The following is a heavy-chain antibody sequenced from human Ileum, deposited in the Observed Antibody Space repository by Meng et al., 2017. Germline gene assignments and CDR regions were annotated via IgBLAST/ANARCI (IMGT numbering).Heavy chain of an antibody. CDR1: GGSMCTYY. V-gene: IGHV4-4*07. Sequence: HLQASGHCLVQPPRLLSPTCPVSGGSMCTYYWGLIRPPVGRGLDWFGRMYGIGDPQYNPSLKSRVTMSVDPSKDQFSLKLTSVSAADTAVYYCARGSKYSSGYDYLDSWGQGTLVTVSS. CDR3: ARGSKYSSGYDYLDS. CDR2: MYGIGDP. D-gene: IGHD3-22*01. J-gene: IGHJ4*02.